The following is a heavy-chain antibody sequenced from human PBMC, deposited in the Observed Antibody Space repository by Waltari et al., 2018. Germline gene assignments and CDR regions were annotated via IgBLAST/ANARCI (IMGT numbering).Heavy chain of an antibody. D-gene: IGHD1-26*01. J-gene: IGHJ3*02. CDR2: IIPIFGTA. CDR1: GGTFSSYA. V-gene: IGHV1-69*05. CDR3: VSNERSHSGSYEVDAFDI. Sequence: QVQLVQSGAEVKKPGSSVKVSCKASGGTFSSYAISWVGQAPGQGLEWMGGIIPIFGTANYAQKFQGRVTITTDESTSTAYMELSSLRSEDTAVYYCVSNERSHSGSYEVDAFDIWGQGTMVTVSS.